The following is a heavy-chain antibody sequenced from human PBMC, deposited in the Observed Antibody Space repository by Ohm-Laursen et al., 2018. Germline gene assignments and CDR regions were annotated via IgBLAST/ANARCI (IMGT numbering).Heavy chain of an antibody. J-gene: IGHJ4*02. Sequence: ATVKISCKASGYTFTNNGISWVRQAPGQGPEWMGWISPYNGNTNYAQKFQGRVTMTRDTSISTAYMELSRLRSDDTAVYYCARDYGQWLVPGFGYWGQGTLVTVSS. CDR1: GYTFTNNG. CDR2: ISPYNGNT. D-gene: IGHD6-19*01. V-gene: IGHV1-18*01. CDR3: ARDYGQWLVPGFGY.